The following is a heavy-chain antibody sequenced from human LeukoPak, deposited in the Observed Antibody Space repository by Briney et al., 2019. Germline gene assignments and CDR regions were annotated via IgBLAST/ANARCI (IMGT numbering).Heavy chain of an antibody. CDR2: ISAYNGNT. D-gene: IGHD6-13*01. CDR1: GYTFTSYG. V-gene: IGHV1-18*01. CDR3: ARDMTPWYSSSPFSYMDV. J-gene: IGHJ6*03. Sequence: GASVKVSCKASGYTFTSYGISWVRQAPGQGLEWMGWISAYNGNTNYAQKLQGRVTMTTDTSTSTAYMELRSLRSDDTAVYYCARDMTPWYSSSPFSYMDVWGKGTTVTVSS.